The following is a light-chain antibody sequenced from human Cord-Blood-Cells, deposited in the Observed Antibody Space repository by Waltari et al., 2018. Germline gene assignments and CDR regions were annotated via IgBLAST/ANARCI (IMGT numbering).Light chain of an antibody. Sequence: QSALPRLAPVLGSLGHRTPFPSLGTTGKLGGYNFAPCYQQHPGKAPNLMIYDVSNRPSGVSNRFSGSKSGNTASLTISGLQAEDEADYYCSSYTSSSTLGVFGGGTKLTVL. J-gene: IGLJ3*02. CDR1: TGKLGGYNF. V-gene: IGLV2-14*03. CDR3: SSYTSSSTLGV. CDR2: DVS.